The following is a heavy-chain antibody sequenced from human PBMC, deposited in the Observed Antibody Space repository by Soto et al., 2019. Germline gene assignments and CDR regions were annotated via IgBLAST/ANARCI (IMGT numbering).Heavy chain of an antibody. D-gene: IGHD2-15*01. CDR3: ARHCSGGSCYYAVDI. CDR1: GGSISSYY. J-gene: IGHJ3*02. V-gene: IGHV4-59*08. Sequence: QVQLQESGPGLVKPSETLSLTGTVAGGSISSYYWSWIRQPPGKGLEWIAYSYYSGSTNYNPSLKSRVTISVDTSKNQFSLKLSSVTAADTAVYYCARHCSGGSCYYAVDIWGQGTMVTVSS. CDR2: SYYSGST.